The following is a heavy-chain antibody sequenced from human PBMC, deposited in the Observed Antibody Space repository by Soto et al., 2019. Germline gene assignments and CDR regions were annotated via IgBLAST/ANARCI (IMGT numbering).Heavy chain of an antibody. V-gene: IGHV3-48*01. CDR2: ISSSSSTI. J-gene: IGHJ4*02. D-gene: IGHD2-2*01. CDR3: ARDYLVVPHRVIDY. Sequence: GGSLRLSCAASGFTFSSYSMNWVRQAPGKGLEWVSYISSSSSTIYYADSVKGRFTISRDNSKNTLYLQMNSLRAEDTAVYYCARDYLVVPHRVIDYWGQGTLVTVSS. CDR1: GFTFSSYS.